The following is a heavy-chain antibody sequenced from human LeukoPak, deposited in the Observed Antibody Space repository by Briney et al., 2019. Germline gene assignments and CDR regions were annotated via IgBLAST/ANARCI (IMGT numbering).Heavy chain of an antibody. V-gene: IGHV4-34*01. D-gene: IGHD6-25*01. CDR1: GGSFSGYY. Sequence: SETLSLTCAVYGGSFSGYYWSWIRQPPGKGLEWIGEINHSGSTNYSPSLESRVTISVDTSKNLFSLKLSSLSAADTAVYYCVRLAALRGFYYYMDVWGKGTAVTVSS. CDR3: VRLAALRGFYYYMDV. J-gene: IGHJ6*03. CDR2: INHSGST.